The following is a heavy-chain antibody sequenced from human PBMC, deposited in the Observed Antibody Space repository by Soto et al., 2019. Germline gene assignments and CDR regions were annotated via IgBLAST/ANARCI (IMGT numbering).Heavy chain of an antibody. CDR2: ISSSSSYI. Sequence: PGGSLRLSCAASGFTFSSYSMNWVRQAPGKGLEWVSSISSSSSYIYYADSVKGRFTISRDNAKNSLYLQMNSLRAEDTAVYYCARDLSERYDYDLYYFDYWGQGTLVTVSS. V-gene: IGHV3-21*01. CDR1: GFTFSSYS. J-gene: IGHJ4*02. D-gene: IGHD3-16*01. CDR3: ARDLSERYDYDLYYFDY.